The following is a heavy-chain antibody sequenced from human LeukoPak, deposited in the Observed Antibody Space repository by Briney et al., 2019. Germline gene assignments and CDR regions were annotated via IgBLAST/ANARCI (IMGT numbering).Heavy chain of an antibody. J-gene: IGHJ6*03. CDR2: FDPEDGET. V-gene: IGHV1-24*01. CDR1: GYTLTELS. Sequence: GASVKVSCKVSGYTLTELSMHWVRQAPGKGLEWMGGFDPEDGETIYAQKFQGRVTMTEDTSTDTAYMELSSLRSEDTAVYYCAREGLRSIAARRGTRDYMDVWGKGTTVIVSS. D-gene: IGHD6-6*01. CDR3: AREGLRSIAARRGTRDYMDV.